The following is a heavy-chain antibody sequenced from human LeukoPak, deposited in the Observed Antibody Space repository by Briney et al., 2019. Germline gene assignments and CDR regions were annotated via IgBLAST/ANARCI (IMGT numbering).Heavy chain of an antibody. V-gene: IGHV4-61*02. Sequence: SETLSLTCTVSGGSISSGSYYWSWIRQPAGKGLEWIGRIYTSGSTCYNPSLKSRVTISVDTSKNQFSLKLSSVTAADTAVYYCARRPTWGYCSGGSCYYFDYWGHGTLVTVSS. D-gene: IGHD2-15*01. J-gene: IGHJ4*01. CDR3: ARRPTWGYCSGGSCYYFDY. CDR2: IYTSGST. CDR1: GGSISSGSYY.